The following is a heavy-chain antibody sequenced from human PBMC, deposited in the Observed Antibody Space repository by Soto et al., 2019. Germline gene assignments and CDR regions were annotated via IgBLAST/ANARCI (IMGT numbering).Heavy chain of an antibody. CDR1: GGTFNRLS. CDR2: IIPAVGAG. D-gene: IGHD2-8*01. V-gene: IGHV1-69*08. CDR3: ATMVDSKWFDP. J-gene: IGHJ5*02. Sequence: QVHLVQSGPEVKKPGSSVRVSCKASGGTFNRLSLNWVRQAPGQGHEWLGRIIPAVGAGNYPQKLQCRAAILADMSTPSAYMEVTSLTLEGTAVYYCATMVDSKWFDPWGLGTLVSVSS.